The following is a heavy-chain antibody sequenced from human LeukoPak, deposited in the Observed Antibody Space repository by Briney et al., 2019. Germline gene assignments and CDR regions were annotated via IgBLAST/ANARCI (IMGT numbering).Heavy chain of an antibody. J-gene: IGHJ4*02. Sequence: PSETLSLTCTVSGGSISSSSYYWGWLRQPPGKGLEWIGSIYYSGSTYYNPSLKSRVTISVDTSKNQFSLKLSSVTAADTAVYYRARVPPGYYDSSGYFDYWGQGTLVTVSS. D-gene: IGHD3-22*01. CDR1: GGSISSSSYY. CDR2: IYYSGST. CDR3: ARVPPGYYDSSGYFDY. V-gene: IGHV4-39*07.